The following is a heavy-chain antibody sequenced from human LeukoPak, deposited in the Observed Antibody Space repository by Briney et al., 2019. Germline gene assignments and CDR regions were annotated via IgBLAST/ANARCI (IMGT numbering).Heavy chain of an antibody. CDR2: IYPGGSDT. CDR3: ARRGPAGYYSLNYFDY. D-gene: IGHD3-9*01. Sequence: GESLKISCKGSGYSFTSYWISWVRQMPGKGLVWMGIIYPGGSDTRYSPSFQGQVTISADKSISTAYLQWSSLKASDTAMYYCARRGPAGYYSLNYFDYWGQGTLVTVSS. V-gene: IGHV5-51*01. J-gene: IGHJ4*02. CDR1: GYSFTSYW.